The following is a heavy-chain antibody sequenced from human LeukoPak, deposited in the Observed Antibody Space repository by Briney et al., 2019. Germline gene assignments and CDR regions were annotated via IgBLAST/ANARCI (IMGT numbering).Heavy chain of an antibody. CDR3: AKDLKQWLVQRYSDL. D-gene: IGHD6-19*01. J-gene: IGHJ2*01. CDR2: ISRSGRTI. CDR1: GFSCSEYY. V-gene: IGHV3-11*04. Sequence: GALRLSCTAFGFSCSEYYMSWIRQAPGKGLEWGSCISRSGRTIYCADSVKGRFTISRHNAENTLYLQMNSLRAEHTGVYYCAKDLKQWLVQRYSDLWGRGSMVTVS.